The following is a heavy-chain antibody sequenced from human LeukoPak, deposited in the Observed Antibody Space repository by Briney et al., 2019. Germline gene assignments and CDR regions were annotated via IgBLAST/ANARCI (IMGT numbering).Heavy chain of an antibody. V-gene: IGHV4-59*01. D-gene: IGHD3-22*01. CDR1: GGSISSYY. CDR2: IYYSGST. J-gene: IGHJ4*02. CDR3: ARGRHYYDSSGYFYYFDY. Sequence: SETLSLTCTVSGGSISSYYWSWIRQPPGKGLEWIGYIYYSGSTNYNPSLKSRVTISVDTSKNQFSLKLSSVTAADTAVYYCARGRHYYDSSGYFYYFDYWGQGTLVTVSS.